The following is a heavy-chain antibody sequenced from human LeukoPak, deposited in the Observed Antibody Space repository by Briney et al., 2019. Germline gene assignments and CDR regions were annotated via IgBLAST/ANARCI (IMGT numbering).Heavy chain of an antibody. CDR2: IYTSGST. D-gene: IGHD2-2*01. CDR1: GGSISSYY. J-gene: IGHJ5*02. V-gene: IGHV4-4*07. Sequence: SETLSLTCTVSGGSISSYYWSWIRQPAGKGLEWIGRIYTSGSTNYNPSLKSRVTMSVDTSKNQFSLKLSSVTAADTAVYYCASGGYCGSTSCYPTWFDPWGQGTLVTVSS. CDR3: ASGGYCGSTSCYPTWFDP.